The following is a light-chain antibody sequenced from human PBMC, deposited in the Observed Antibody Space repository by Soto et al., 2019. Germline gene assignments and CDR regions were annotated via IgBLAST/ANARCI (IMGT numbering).Light chain of an antibody. CDR2: GAS. V-gene: IGKV3-15*01. J-gene: IGKJ5*01. Sequence: EIVMTQSPATLSVSPGDSATLSCRVSQSLGQSLAWYQQKAGQAPRLRIYGASTRATGIPARFSGSGSGTDFALPISSLQSEDFAVYSSQQDRRWPPFTYGQGTRLEI. CDR3: QQDRRWPPFT. CDR1: QSLGQS.